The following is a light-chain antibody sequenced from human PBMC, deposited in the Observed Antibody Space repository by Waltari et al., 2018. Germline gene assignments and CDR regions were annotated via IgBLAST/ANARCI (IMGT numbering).Light chain of an antibody. CDR2: LEGSGSY. CDR1: SGHSSYT. V-gene: IGLV4-60*03. J-gene: IGLJ3*02. CDR3: ETWVSNTWV. Sequence: QPVLTQSSSASASPGSSVTLTCTLSSGHSSYTIAWHQQQPGKAPRYLMKLEGSGSYSKGSGVPDRFSGSSSGADRYLTISNHQSEDEADYYCETWVSNTWVFGGGTKLTVL.